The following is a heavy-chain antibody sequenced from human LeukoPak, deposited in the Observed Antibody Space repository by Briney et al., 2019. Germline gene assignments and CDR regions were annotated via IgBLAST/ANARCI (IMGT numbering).Heavy chain of an antibody. D-gene: IGHD3-10*01. Sequence: GASVKVSCKVSGYTLTELSMHWVRQAPGKGREWMGGFDPEDGETIYAQKFQGRVTMTEDTSTDTAYMELSSLRSEDTDVYYCATWLGELNWFDPWGQGTLVTVSS. V-gene: IGHV1-24*01. CDR1: GYTLTELS. CDR2: FDPEDGET. CDR3: ATWLGELNWFDP. J-gene: IGHJ5*02.